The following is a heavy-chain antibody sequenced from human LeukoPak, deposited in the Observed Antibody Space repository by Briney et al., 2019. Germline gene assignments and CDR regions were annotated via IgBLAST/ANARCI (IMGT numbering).Heavy chain of an antibody. V-gene: IGHV4-59*12. CDR1: GGSISSYY. D-gene: IGHD3-3*01. CDR2: IYYSGST. Sequence: PSETLSLTCTVSGGSISSYYWSWIRQPPGKGLEWIGYIYYSGSTNYNPSLKSRVTMSVDTSKNQFSLKLSSVTAADTAVYYCARDNDFWSGYYTQSSYYYYYYGMDVWGQGTTVTVSS. CDR3: ARDNDFWSGYYTQSSYYYYYYGMDV. J-gene: IGHJ6*02.